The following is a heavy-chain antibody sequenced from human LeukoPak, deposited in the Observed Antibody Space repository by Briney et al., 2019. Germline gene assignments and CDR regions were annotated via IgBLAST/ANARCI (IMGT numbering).Heavy chain of an antibody. V-gene: IGHV4-30-4*01. J-gene: IGHJ5*02. CDR1: GGSISSGDYY. Sequence: SQTLSLTCTVSGGSISSGDYYWSWIRQPPGKGLGWIGYIYYSGSTNYNPSLKRRVTMSVDTSKNQFSLKLSSVTAADTAVYYCARVGIAAAGSYARGWFDPWGQGTLVTVSS. CDR2: IYYSGST. CDR3: ARVGIAAAGSYARGWFDP. D-gene: IGHD6-13*01.